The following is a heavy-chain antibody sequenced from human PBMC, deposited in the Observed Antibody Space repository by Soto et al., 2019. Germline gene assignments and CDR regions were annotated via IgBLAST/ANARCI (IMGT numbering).Heavy chain of an antibody. J-gene: IGHJ5*02. CDR1: GYSFTSYW. CDR2: IDPSDSYT. Sequence: EVQLVQSGAEVKKPGESLRISCKGSGYSFTSYWISWVRQMPGKGLEWMGRIDPSDSYTNYSPSFQGHVTISADKSISTAYLQWSSLKASDTAMYDCARHYPDHPLYDGSGLVNPWGQGTLVTVSS. CDR3: ARHYPDHPLYDGSGLVNP. V-gene: IGHV5-10-1*01. D-gene: IGHD3-10*01.